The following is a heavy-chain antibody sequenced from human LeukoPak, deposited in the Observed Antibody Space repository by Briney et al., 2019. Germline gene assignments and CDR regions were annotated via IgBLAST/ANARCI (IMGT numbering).Heavy chain of an antibody. CDR2: IYTSGST. Sequence: SETLSLTCTVSGGSISSYYWSWIRQPAGKGLKWIGRIYTSGSTNYNPSLKSRVTMSVDTSKNQFSLKLSSVTAADTAVYYCARSGVGYYFDYWGQGTLVTVSS. CDR1: GGSISSYY. J-gene: IGHJ4*02. D-gene: IGHD3-3*01. CDR3: ARSGVGYYFDY. V-gene: IGHV4-4*07.